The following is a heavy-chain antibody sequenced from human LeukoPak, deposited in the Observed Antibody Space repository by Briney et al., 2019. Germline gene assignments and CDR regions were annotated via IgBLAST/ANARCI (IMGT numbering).Heavy chain of an antibody. CDR2: IIPIFGAA. J-gene: IGHJ6*02. CDR1: GGTFSSYA. D-gene: IGHD6-6*01. Sequence: GASVKVSCKASGGTFSSYAISWVRQAPGQGLGWMGGIIPIFGAANYAQKFQGRVTITADESTSTAYMELSSLRSEDTAVYYCARQSIAARFNYYYGMDVWGQGTTVTVSS. V-gene: IGHV1-69*13. CDR3: ARQSIAARFNYYYGMDV.